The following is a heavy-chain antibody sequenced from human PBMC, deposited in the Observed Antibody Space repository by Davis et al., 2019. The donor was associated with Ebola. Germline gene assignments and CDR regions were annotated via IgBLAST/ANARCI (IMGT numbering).Heavy chain of an antibody. CDR1: GGSFSGYY. D-gene: IGHD3-3*01. Sequence: PSETLSLTCAVYGGSFSGYYWSWIRQPPGKGLEWIGEINHSGSTNYNPSLKSRVTISVDTSKNQFSLKLSSVTAADTAVYYCARDVVTIFGVVISRGWFDPWGQGTLVTVSS. CDR3: ARDVVTIFGVVISRGWFDP. J-gene: IGHJ5*02. V-gene: IGHV4-34*01. CDR2: INHSGST.